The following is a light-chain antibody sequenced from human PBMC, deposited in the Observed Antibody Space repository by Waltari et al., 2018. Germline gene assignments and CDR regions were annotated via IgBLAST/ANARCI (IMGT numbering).Light chain of an antibody. J-gene: IGLJ3*02. CDR2: DLS. V-gene: IGLV2-11*01. CDR3: CSYTGTYTHWV. CDR1: SNDVGAYNY. Sequence: QSALTQPRSVSGSPGQSVTISCTGTSNDVGAYNYVSWHQQHPGKAPKLMIYDLSKRPSGVPDRFSASKSGNTASLTISGLQAEDEADYYCCSYTGTYTHWVFGGGTKLTVL.